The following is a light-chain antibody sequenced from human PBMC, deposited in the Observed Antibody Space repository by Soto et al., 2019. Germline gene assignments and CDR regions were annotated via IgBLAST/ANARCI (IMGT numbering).Light chain of an antibody. CDR1: QSVSSG. CDR2: GAS. V-gene: IGKV3-15*01. Sequence: EIVMTQSPATLSVSPGERATLSCRASQSVSSGLAWYQQKPGQAPRLLIFGASTGAPGISGRFSGSGSGTEFTLTISSLRSEDFAFYYCQQYNTWPRTFGQGTKVEIK. CDR3: QQYNTWPRT. J-gene: IGKJ1*01.